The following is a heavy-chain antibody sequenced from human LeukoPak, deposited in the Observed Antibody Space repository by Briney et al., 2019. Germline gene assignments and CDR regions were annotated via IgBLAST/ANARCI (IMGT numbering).Heavy chain of an antibody. D-gene: IGHD5-24*01. V-gene: IGHV3-21*01. CDR1: GFTFSSYT. Sequence: GGSLRLSCAASGFTFSSYTMNWVRQAPGKELEWVSSITTSSIYIYYADSVKGRFTISRDNAKNSLYLQMNSLRAEDTAVYYCARDKDGYTDYWGQGTLVTVSS. J-gene: IGHJ4*02. CDR2: ITTSSIYI. CDR3: ARDKDGYTDY.